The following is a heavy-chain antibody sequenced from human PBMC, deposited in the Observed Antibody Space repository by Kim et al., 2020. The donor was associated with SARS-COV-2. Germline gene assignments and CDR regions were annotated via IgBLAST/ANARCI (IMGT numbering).Heavy chain of an antibody. D-gene: IGHD3-22*01. CDR1: GFTFSNYS. V-gene: IGHV3-21*01. J-gene: IGHJ1*01. CDR3: SRGWYYDSSGYYYDFQH. Sequence: GGSLRLSCAASGFTFSNYSMNWVRQAPGKGLEWVSSITSSTSYIYYADSVKGRFTISRDNAKNSLYLQMNSLRAEDTAVYYCSRGWYYDSSGYYYDFQHWGQGTLVTVS. CDR2: ITSSTSYI.